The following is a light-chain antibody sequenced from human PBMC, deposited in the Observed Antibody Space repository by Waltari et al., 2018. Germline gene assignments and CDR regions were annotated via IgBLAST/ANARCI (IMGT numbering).Light chain of an antibody. J-gene: IGLJ2*01. CDR1: SSDVGNNNH. CDR3: LSYAATVSFG. CDR2: EVS. V-gene: IGLV2-23*02. Sequence: QPALTQPASVSGSPGQSITISCTGTSSDVGNNNHVCWYQKHPYKVPKLIIYEVSKRPSGVSDRVSGSKSGNTASLTISGLQAEDEADYYCLSYAATVSFGFGGGTKLTVL.